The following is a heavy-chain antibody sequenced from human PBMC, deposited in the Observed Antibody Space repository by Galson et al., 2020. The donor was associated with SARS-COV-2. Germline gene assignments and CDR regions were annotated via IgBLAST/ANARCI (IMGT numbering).Heavy chain of an antibody. D-gene: IGHD5-18*01. CDR2: ISGTSTNI. V-gene: IGHV3-21*06. CDR3: TRERGYSYGYSDY. Sequence: NSGGSLRLSCAASGFTFSSYSMNWVRQAPGKGLKWVSSISGTSTNIYYADSVKGRFTISRDNAKNSLYLQMNSLGTEDTAVYYCTRERGYSYGYSDYWGQGTLVTVSS. CDR1: GFTFSSYS. J-gene: IGHJ4*02.